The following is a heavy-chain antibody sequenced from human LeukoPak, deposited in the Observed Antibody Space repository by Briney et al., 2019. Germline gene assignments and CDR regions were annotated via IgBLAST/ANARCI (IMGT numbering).Heavy chain of an antibody. CDR1: GGSLSSYY. D-gene: IGHD4-17*01. V-gene: IGHV4-59*08. CDR2: IYYSGYT. Sequence: SETLSLTCTVSGGSLSSYYWSWIRQPPGKGLEWIGYIYYSGYTKYNPSLKSRVTISVDTSKNQFSLKLSSVTAADTAVYYCARLDYGDSNFDYWGQGTLVTVSS. CDR3: ARLDYGDSNFDY. J-gene: IGHJ4*02.